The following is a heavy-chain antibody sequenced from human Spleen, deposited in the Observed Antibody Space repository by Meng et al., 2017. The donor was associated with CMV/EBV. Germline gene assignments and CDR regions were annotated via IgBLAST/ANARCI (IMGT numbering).Heavy chain of an antibody. D-gene: IGHD2-15*01. CDR1: GGTFSSYD. J-gene: IGHJ5*02. V-gene: IGHV1-69*05. CDR2: FIPIFGTA. Sequence: SVKVSCKASGGTFSSYDISWVRQAPGQGLEWMGEFIPIFGTANYAQKFQGRVTITTDESTSTAYMELSSLRSEDTAVYYCARVGGYCSGGSCYEFDPWGQGTLVTVSS. CDR3: ARVGGYCSGGSCYEFDP.